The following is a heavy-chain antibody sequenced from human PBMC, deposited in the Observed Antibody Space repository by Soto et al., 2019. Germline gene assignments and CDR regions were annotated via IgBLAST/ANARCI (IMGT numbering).Heavy chain of an antibody. D-gene: IGHD3-3*01. CDR2: IYHSGST. CDR1: GYSISSGYY. CDR3: ARGRPDTIFGVVTFDP. Sequence: PSETLSLTCAVSGYSISSGYYWGWIRQPPGKGLEWIGSIYHSGSTYYNPSLKSRVTISVDTSKNQFSLKLSSVTAADTAVYYCARGRPDTIFGVVTFDPWGQGTLVTVSS. V-gene: IGHV4-38-2*01. J-gene: IGHJ5*02.